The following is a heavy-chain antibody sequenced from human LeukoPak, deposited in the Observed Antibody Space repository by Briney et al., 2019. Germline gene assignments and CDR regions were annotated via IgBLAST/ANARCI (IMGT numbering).Heavy chain of an antibody. J-gene: IGHJ5*02. Sequence: SETLSLTCIVSRYSISSGYYWGWIRQPPGKGLEWIANIYYSGTTYYNPSLKSRVTISVDTSKNQFSLKLSSVTAADTAVYYCARDPITMVRGVIRARGRFDPWGQGTLVTVSS. D-gene: IGHD3-10*01. CDR2: IYYSGTT. CDR3: ARDPITMVRGVIRARGRFDP. CDR1: RYSISSGYY. V-gene: IGHV4-38-2*02.